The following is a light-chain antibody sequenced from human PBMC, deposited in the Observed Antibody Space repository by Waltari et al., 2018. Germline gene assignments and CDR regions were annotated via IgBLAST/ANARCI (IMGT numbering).Light chain of an antibody. Sequence: QSALTQPASVSGSPGQSIPISCTGPHRAVGDYNSVYWYQQNPGNAPQLMIYEVSTRPSGVSNRFSGSKSGNTASLTISGLQAEDEAHYYCSSYTSSSSVVFGGGTKLTVL. CDR2: EVS. V-gene: IGLV2-14*01. CDR3: SSYTSSSSVV. CDR1: HRAVGDYNS. J-gene: IGLJ2*01.